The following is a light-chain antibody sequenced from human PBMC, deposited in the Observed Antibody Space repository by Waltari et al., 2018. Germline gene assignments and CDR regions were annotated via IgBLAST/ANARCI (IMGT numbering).Light chain of an antibody. CDR2: RDN. V-gene: IGLV1-47*01. J-gene: IGLJ3*02. Sequence: QSVLTQPPSASGTPGQRVTISCSGSNSNIGNNYVYWYQQFPGTAPKLLIYRDNERPSGVPDRFSGSKSGPSASLAITGLRSEDEAHYHCAAWDDRVSGPVFGGGTELTVL. CDR3: AAWDDRVSGPV. CDR1: NSNIGNNY.